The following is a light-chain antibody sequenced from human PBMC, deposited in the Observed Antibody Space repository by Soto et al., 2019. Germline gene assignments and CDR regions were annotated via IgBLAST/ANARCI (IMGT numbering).Light chain of an antibody. CDR1: QSISRW. V-gene: IGKV1-5*01. Sequence: DIQMTQSPSTLSAYVGDRVTITCRASQSISRWLAWYQQKPGKAPKVLIYDVSTLGSGVPSRFSGGGSGTEFTLTITSLQPDDSATYYCQYTTYSRTFGQGTKVEVK. CDR3: QYTTYSRT. J-gene: IGKJ1*01. CDR2: DVS.